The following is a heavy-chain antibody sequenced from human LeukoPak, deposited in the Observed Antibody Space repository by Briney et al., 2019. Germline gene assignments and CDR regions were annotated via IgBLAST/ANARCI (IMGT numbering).Heavy chain of an antibody. CDR2: IYHTGST. CDR1: GGSVSDYY. CDR3: ARKYDSSGWYWYYYMDV. J-gene: IGHJ6*03. D-gene: IGHD6-19*01. Sequence: SETLSLTCTISGGSVSDYYWSWIRQSPGKGLEWIGYIYHTGSTSYSPSLKSRVTISADTSQNQFSLKLSSVTAADTAVYYCARKYDSSGWYWYYYMDVWGKGTTVTISS. V-gene: IGHV4-59*02.